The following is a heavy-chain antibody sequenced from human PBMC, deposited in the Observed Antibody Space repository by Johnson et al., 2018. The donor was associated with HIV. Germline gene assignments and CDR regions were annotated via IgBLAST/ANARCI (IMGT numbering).Heavy chain of an antibody. J-gene: IGHJ3*02. V-gene: IGHV3-30*04. Sequence: VQLVESGGGVVQPGRSLRLSCAASGFTFSNYALHWVRQAPGKGLGWVAVISYDGNNKYYADSVKGRFIISRDNSKNTLYLQMDSLRAEDTAVYYCGRDKGYYGSGTDAFDIWGQGTLVTVSS. D-gene: IGHD3-10*01. CDR3: GRDKGYYGSGTDAFDI. CDR1: GFTFSNYA. CDR2: ISYDGNNK.